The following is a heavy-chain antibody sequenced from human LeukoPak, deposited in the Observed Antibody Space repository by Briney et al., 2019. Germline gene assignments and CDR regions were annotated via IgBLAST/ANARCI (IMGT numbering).Heavy chain of an antibody. CDR2: ISGSVVST. Sequence: PGGSLRLSCAASGFTFSSYAMSWVRQAPGKGLEWVSGISGSVVSTYYADSVKGRFTISRDNAKNSLYLQMNSLRPEDTAVYYCARPQLGMGYSYYMDVWGKGTSVTVSS. CDR3: ARPQLGMGYSYYMDV. J-gene: IGHJ6*03. V-gene: IGHV3-23*01. CDR1: GFTFSSYA. D-gene: IGHD6-13*01.